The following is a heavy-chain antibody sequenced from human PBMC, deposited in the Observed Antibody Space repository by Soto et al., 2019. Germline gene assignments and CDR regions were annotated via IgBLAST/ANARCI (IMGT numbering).Heavy chain of an antibody. Sequence: PGGSLRLSCAASGFSFRKYAMHWVRQPPGKGLEWVAVISHVETTKYYAESVKGRFTISRDNSMDTVYLQLNSLTSEDTAVYYCAKAGGAAGTVDYFDYWGQGTLVTVSS. J-gene: IGHJ4*02. CDR1: GFSFRKYA. V-gene: IGHV3-30-3*01. CDR3: AKAGGAAGTVDYFDY. CDR2: ISHVETTK. D-gene: IGHD6-13*01.